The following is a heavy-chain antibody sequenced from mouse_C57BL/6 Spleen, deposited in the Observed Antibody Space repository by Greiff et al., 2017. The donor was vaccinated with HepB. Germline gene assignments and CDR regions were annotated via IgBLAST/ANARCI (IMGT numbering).Heavy chain of an antibody. CDR2: ISYDGSN. CDR3: ATEHYYGSPYWYFDV. V-gene: IGHV3-6*01. Sequence: EVQLQESGPGLVKPSQSLSLTCSVTGYSITSGYYWNWIRQFPGNKLEWMGYISYDGSNNYNPSLKNRISITRDTSKNQFFLKLNSVTTEDTATYYCATEHYYGSPYWYFDVWGTGTTVTVSS. CDR1: GYSITSGYY. J-gene: IGHJ1*03. D-gene: IGHD1-1*01.